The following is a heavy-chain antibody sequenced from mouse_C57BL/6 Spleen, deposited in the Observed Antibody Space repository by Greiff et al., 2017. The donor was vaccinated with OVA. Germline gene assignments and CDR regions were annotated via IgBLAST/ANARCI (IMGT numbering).Heavy chain of an antibody. J-gene: IGHJ2*01. CDR3: ASHTTVVPY. CDR2: IDPANGNT. CDR1: GFNIQNTY. V-gene: IGHV14-3*01. Sequence: VQLQQSVAELVRPGASVKLSCTASGFNIQNTYMHWVKQRPEQGLEWIGRIDPANGNTKYAPKFQGKATITADTSSNTAYLQLSSLTSEDTAIYYCASHTTVVPYWGQGTTLTVSS. D-gene: IGHD1-1*01.